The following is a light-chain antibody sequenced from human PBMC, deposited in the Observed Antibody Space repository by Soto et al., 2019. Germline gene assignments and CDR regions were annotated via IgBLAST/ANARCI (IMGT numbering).Light chain of an antibody. CDR3: QQYGSSPPLT. V-gene: IGKV3-20*01. J-gene: IGKJ4*01. CDR1: QSISSNY. CDR2: GAS. Sequence: EIVLTQSPGTLSLSPGERATLSCRASQSISSNYLAWYQQKPGQAPRLVIYGASRRATGIPDRFSGSGSGTDFTLTISRLEPEDFAVYYCQQYGSSPPLTFGGGTRVEIK.